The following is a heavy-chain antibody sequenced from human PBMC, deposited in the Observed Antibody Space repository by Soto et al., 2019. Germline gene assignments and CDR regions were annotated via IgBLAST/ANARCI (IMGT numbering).Heavy chain of an antibody. J-gene: IGHJ4*02. V-gene: IGHV1-18*01. CDR3: ARDYDILTGSPYYLDY. CDR2: ISAYNGNT. CDR1: GYTFTSYG. Sequence: ASVKVSCKASGYTFTSYGISWVRQAPGQGLEWMGWISAYNGNTNYAQKLQGRVTMTTDTSTSTAYMELRSLRSDDTAVYYCARDYDILTGSPYYLDYWGQGTLVTVSS. D-gene: IGHD3-9*01.